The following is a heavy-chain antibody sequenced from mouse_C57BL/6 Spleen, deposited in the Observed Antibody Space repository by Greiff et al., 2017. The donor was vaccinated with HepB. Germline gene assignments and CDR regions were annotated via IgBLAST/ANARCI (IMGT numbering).Heavy chain of an antibody. CDR1: GYTFTSYW. Sequence: VQLQQPGAELVMPGASVKLSCKASGYTFTSYWMHWVKQRPGQGLEWIGESDPSDSYTNYNQKFKGKSTLTVDKSSSTAYMQLSSLTSEDSAVYYCARREENYSLYDYWGQGTTLTVAS. CDR3: ARREENYSLYDY. CDR2: SDPSDSYT. D-gene: IGHD6-2*01. J-gene: IGHJ2*01. V-gene: IGHV1-69*01.